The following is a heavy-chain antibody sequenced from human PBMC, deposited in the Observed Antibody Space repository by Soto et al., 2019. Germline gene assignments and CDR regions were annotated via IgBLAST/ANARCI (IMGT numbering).Heavy chain of an antibody. CDR2: IRSKAYGGTT. V-gene: IGHV3-49*03. D-gene: IGHD3-16*02. J-gene: IGHJ3*02. CDR3: TRVGDFSRLIDGFDI. CDR1: EFTFGDYH. Sequence: PGGSLSLSCTASEFTFGDYHMSWFRQAPGKGLEGVGFIRSKAYGGTTEYAAPVKGRFTISRDDSKSIAYLQMNSVKTEDTAVYYCTRVGDFSRLIDGFDIWGQGTMVTVS.